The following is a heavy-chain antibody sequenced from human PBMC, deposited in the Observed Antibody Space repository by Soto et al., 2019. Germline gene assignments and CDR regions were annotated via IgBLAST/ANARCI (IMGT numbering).Heavy chain of an antibody. J-gene: IGHJ5*02. D-gene: IGHD6-19*01. V-gene: IGHV1-69*06. CDR1: GVTFSSYA. Sequence: GASVKVSCKASGVTFSSYAIRWVRQAPGQGLEWMGGIIPIFGTANYAQKFQGRVTITADKSTSTAYMELSSLRSEDTAVYYCAREGGSGWLVWFAPWGQGTLVTVSS. CDR2: IIPIFGTA. CDR3: AREGGSGWLVWFAP.